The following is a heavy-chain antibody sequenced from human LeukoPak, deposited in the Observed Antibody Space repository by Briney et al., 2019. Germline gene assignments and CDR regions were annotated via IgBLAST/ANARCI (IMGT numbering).Heavy chain of an antibody. Sequence: PSETLSLTCTVSGGSISSSSYYWGWIRQPPGKGLEWIGSIYYSGSTYYNPSLKSRVTISVDTSKNQFSLKLSSVTAADTAVHYCARNMVRGALIDYWGQGTLVTVSS. D-gene: IGHD3-10*01. J-gene: IGHJ4*02. CDR1: GGSISSSSYY. V-gene: IGHV4-39*01. CDR3: ARNMVRGALIDY. CDR2: IYYSGST.